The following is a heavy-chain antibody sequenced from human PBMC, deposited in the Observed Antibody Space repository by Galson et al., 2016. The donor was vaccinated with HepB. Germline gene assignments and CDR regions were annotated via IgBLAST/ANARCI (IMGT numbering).Heavy chain of an antibody. D-gene: IGHD6-6*01. J-gene: IGHJ6*02. Sequence: SETLSLTCTVSGDSISGYYWSWIRQPPGKGLEWIGDIYYSGSSNYNPSLKSRLTISVDTSKNKFSLKLSSVTAADTAVSYCAGLLAARPPHDFYYGMDVWGQGTTVTVSS. CDR3: AGLLAARPPHDFYYGMDV. CDR2: IYYSGSS. V-gene: IGHV4-59*01. CDR1: GDSISGYY.